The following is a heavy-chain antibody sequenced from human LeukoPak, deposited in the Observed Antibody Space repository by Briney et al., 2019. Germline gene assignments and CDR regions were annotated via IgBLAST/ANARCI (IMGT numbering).Heavy chain of an antibody. D-gene: IGHD3-9*01. CDR3: AGVGLRYFDWSDWFDP. CDR2: ISAYNGNT. CDR1: GYTFTSYG. V-gene: IGHV1-18*01. J-gene: IGHJ5*02. Sequence: ASVKVSCKASGYTFTSYGISWVRQAPGQGLEWMGWISAYNGNTNYAQKLQGRVTMTTDTSTSTAYMELSRLRSDDTAVYYCAGVGLRYFDWSDWFDPWGQGTLVTVSS.